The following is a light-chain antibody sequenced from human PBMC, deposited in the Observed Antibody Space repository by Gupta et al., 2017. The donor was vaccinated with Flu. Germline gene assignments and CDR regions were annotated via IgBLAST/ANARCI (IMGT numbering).Light chain of an antibody. V-gene: IGLV4-69*01. CDR2: LNSDGSH. CDR1: SGHSSYA. CDR3: QTWGTGLWV. J-gene: IGLJ3*02. Sequence: QLVLTPSPYASASLGASVKLTCTLSSGHSSYAMEWHQQQPEKCPRNLMKLNSDGSHSTGDGNPYRCSSSSTGAARNLTISNLQSEGDADYDCQTWGTGLWVFGGGTKLTVL.